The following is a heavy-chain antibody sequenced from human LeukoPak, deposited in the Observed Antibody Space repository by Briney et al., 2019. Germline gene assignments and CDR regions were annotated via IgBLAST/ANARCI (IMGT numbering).Heavy chain of an antibody. Sequence: ASVKVSCNASGGTFSSYAISWVRQAPGQGLEWMGRIIPILGIANYAQKFQGRVTVTADKSTSTAYMELSSLRSEDTAVYYCARELKGNWFDPWGQGTLVTVSS. V-gene: IGHV1-69*04. CDR2: IIPILGIA. J-gene: IGHJ5*02. CDR3: ARELKGNWFDP. CDR1: GGTFSSYA.